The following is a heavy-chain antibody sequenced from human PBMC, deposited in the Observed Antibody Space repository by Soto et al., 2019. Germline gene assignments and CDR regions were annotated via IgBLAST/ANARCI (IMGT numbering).Heavy chain of an antibody. CDR3: AKDGYSCSWYAPQYGIDV. CDR2: ISYDGSNK. Sequence: QVQLVESGGGVVQPGRSLRLSCAASGFTFSSYGMHWVRQAPGKGLEWVAVISYDGSNKYYADSVKGRFTISRDNSKNTLYLQMNSLRAEDTAVYYCAKDGYSCSWYAPQYGIDVWGQGTTVTVSS. D-gene: IGHD6-13*01. J-gene: IGHJ6*02. V-gene: IGHV3-30*18. CDR1: GFTFSSYG.